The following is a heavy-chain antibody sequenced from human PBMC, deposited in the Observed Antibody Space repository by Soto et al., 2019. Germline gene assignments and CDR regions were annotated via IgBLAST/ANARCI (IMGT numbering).Heavy chain of an antibody. Sequence: GGSLRLSCAASGFTFSSYAMSWVRQAPGKGLEWVSAISGSGGSTYYADSGKGRFTISRGNSKNTLYLQMNSLRAEDTAVYYYAKSSTSPPRDKLITIFGVVIGGFDYWGQGTLVTVSS. CDR3: AKSSTSPPRDKLITIFGVVIGGFDY. J-gene: IGHJ4*02. V-gene: IGHV3-23*01. CDR2: ISGSGGST. D-gene: IGHD3-3*01. CDR1: GFTFSSYA.